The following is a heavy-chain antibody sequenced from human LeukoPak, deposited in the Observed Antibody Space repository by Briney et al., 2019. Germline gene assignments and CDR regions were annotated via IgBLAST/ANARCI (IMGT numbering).Heavy chain of an antibody. J-gene: IGHJ4*02. CDR3: ARRGEAMDPFDY. D-gene: IGHD5-18*01. CDR1: GYSFTSYW. Sequence: RGESLKISWQGSGYSFTSYWIGWGRQMPGKGREWMGIFYPGDSDTRYSPSFQGQVTISADKSINTAYLQWSSLKASDTAVYYCARRGEAMDPFDYWGQGTLVTVSS. V-gene: IGHV5-51*01. CDR2: FYPGDSDT.